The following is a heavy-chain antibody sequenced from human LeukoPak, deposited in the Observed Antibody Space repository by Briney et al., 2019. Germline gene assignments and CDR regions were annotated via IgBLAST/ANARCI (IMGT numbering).Heavy chain of an antibody. Sequence: SVKITCKVSGITLSESSMHWVRQPRGQGLEWMGGLDPEDGETIYAQKFQDRVTMTEDRSTDTAYMELSSLRSEDTAVYYCATEGRGGDGMDVMRERATVSVSS. D-gene: IGHD2-21*01. CDR1: GITLSESS. CDR2: LDPEDGET. J-gene: IGHJ6*04. CDR3: ATEGRGGDGMDV. V-gene: IGHV1-24*01.